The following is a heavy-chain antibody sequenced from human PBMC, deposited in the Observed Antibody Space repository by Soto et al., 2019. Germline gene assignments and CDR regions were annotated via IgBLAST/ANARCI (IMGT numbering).Heavy chain of an antibody. CDR1: GYSFATYG. Sequence: ASVKVSCKASGYSFATYGFSWVRQAPGQGLECVGWISAHNGDTHYSQKFQGRVTLTTDTSTNTGYMELRSLTSDDTAVYFCATEPIYYNDGSGYYPLGHWGQGTLFTVSS. CDR3: ATEPIYYNDGSGYYPLGH. CDR2: ISAHNGDT. D-gene: IGHD3-22*01. V-gene: IGHV1-18*04. J-gene: IGHJ4*02.